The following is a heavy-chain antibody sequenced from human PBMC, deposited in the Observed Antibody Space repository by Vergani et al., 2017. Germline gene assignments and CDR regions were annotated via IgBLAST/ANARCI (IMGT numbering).Heavy chain of an antibody. CDR2: ISPDGFST. J-gene: IGHJ4*02. CDR1: GYTFTAYY. V-gene: IGHV1-46*03. CDR3: AREPPLTGFFDY. Sequence: QVQVVQPGAEVKKPGSSVKISCKASGYTFTAYYIHWVRQAPEQGLEWVGVISPDGFSTFYAQKFQGRVTITRDTSTSTVYVEVTSLRSDDTAVYYCAREPPLTGFFDYWGQGTLVTVSS. D-gene: IGHD3-9*01.